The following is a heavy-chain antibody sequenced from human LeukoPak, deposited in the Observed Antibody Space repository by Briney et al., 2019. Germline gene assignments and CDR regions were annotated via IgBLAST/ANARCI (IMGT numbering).Heavy chain of an antibody. CDR2: ISGNGGRT. V-gene: IGHV3-64*01. CDR3: ARSWDAFDI. Sequence: PGGSLRLSCAASGFTFNTYAMHWVRQAPGKGLEYVSAISGNGGRTYYANSVKGRFTISRDNAKNSLYLQMNSLRAEDTAVYYCARSWDAFDIWGQGTMVTVSS. CDR1: GFTFNTYA. D-gene: IGHD1-26*01. J-gene: IGHJ3*02.